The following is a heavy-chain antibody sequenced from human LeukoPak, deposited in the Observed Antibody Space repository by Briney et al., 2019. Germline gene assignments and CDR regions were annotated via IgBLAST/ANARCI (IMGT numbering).Heavy chain of an antibody. V-gene: IGHV1-2*02. CDR2: INPNSGGT. CDR1: GYTFTDYF. D-gene: IGHD4-11*01. Sequence: GASVKVSCKASGYTFTDYFLHWVRQAPGQGLEWMGWINPNSGGTNYAQKFQGRVTMTRDTSISTAYMDLSRLRSDDTAVYFCARGGLPNYYYYMDVWGKGTTVTVSS. J-gene: IGHJ6*03. CDR3: ARGGLPNYYYYMDV.